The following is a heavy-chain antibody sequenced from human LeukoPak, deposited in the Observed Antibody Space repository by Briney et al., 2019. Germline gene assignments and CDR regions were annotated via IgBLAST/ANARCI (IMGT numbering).Heavy chain of an antibody. CDR2: ISGSDGST. J-gene: IGHJ4*02. CDR3: AKAGRFCSTTSCYHHDY. V-gene: IGHV3-23*01. Sequence: PGWSLRLSCAASGFTFSSYAMSWVRQAPGKGLEGVSTISGSDGSTFYADSVKGRFTISRDNSQNTLFLQMNSLRAEDTAVYYCAKAGRFCSTTSCYHHDYWGQGTLVTVSS. D-gene: IGHD2-2*01. CDR1: GFTFSSYA.